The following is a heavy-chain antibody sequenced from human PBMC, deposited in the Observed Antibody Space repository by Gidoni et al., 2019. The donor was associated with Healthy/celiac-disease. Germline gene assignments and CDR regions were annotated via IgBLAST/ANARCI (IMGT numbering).Heavy chain of an antibody. V-gene: IGHV4-34*01. D-gene: IGHD3-10*01. J-gene: IGHJ4*02. CDR1: GGSFSGYY. Sequence: QVQLQQWGAGLLKPSETLSLTCAVYGGSFSGYYWSWIRQPPGKGLEWIGEINHSGSTNYNPSLKSRVTISVDTSKNQFSLKLSSVTAADTAVYYCARSGVLLWIRERYRPYYFDYWGQGTLVTVSS. CDR3: ARSGVLLWIRERYRPYYFDY. CDR2: INHSGST.